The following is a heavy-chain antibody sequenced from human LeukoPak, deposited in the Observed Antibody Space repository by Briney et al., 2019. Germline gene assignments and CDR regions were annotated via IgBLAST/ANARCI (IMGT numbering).Heavy chain of an antibody. J-gene: IGHJ4*02. CDR1: GYTFTSYD. CDR2: MNPNSGNT. D-gene: IGHD2-2*02. CDR3: ARLERVVPAAIGF. V-gene: IGHV1-8*01. Sequence: ASVKVSCKASGYTFTSYDINWVRQATGQGLEWMGWMNPNSGNTGYAQKFQGRVTMTRNTSISTAYMELSSLRSEDTAVYYCARLERVVPAAIGFWGQGTLVTVSS.